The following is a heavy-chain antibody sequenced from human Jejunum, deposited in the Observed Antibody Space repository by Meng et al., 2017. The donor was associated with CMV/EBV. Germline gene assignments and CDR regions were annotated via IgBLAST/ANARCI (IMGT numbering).Heavy chain of an antibody. V-gene: IGHV3-53*01. D-gene: IGHD1-14*01. J-gene: IGHJ1*01. Sequence: RNYMGWVRQATGKGLEWVSVIYSGGIHSDGDTYYADSGKGRFTVSRDKSKNTLYLQMDSLRGEDTAVYYCTRDPNQLVLEYFQHWGQGTPVTVSS. CDR3: TRDPNQLVLEYFQH. CDR1: RNY. CDR2: IYSGGIHSDGDT.